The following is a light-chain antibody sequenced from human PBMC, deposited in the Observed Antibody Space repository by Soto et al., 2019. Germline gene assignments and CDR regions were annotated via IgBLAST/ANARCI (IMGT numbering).Light chain of an antibody. V-gene: IGLV2-14*01. CDR1: SSDVGRYSY. CDR2: DVS. J-gene: IGLJ1*01. Sequence: QSALTQPASASGSPGQSITISCTGTSSDVGRYSYVSWYQQHPGKAPKLMIYDVSSRPSGVSNRFSGTKSGNTASLTISGLQAEDEADYYCSSYTSSSTQVFGTGTKVTVL. CDR3: SSYTSSSTQV.